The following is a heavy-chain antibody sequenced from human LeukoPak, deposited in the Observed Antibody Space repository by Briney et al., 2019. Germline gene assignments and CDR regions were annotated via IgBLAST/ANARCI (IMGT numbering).Heavy chain of an antibody. CDR2: ISSSGSTI. V-gene: IGHV3-48*03. Sequence: GGSLRLSCAASGFTFSSYEMNWVRQAPGKGLEWVSYISSSGSTIYYADSMKGRFTISRDNAKNSLYLQMNSLRAEDTAVYYCARDSIVATMPGRFDPWGQGTLVTVSS. D-gene: IGHD5-12*01. J-gene: IGHJ5*02. CDR3: ARDSIVATMPGRFDP. CDR1: GFTFSSYE.